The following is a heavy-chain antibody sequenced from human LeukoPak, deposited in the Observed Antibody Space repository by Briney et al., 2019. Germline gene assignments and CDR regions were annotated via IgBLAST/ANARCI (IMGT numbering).Heavy chain of an antibody. CDR1: GFTFSSYG. CDR2: ISGSGGST. J-gene: IGHJ2*01. Sequence: GGSLRLSCAASGFTFSSYGMSWVRQAPGKGLEWVSAISGSGGSTYYADSVKGRFTISRDNSKNTLYLQMNSLRAEDTAVYYCAKDGYYDSSAYYYVRYFDLWGRGTLVTVSS. V-gene: IGHV3-23*01. D-gene: IGHD3-22*01. CDR3: AKDGYYDSSAYYYVRYFDL.